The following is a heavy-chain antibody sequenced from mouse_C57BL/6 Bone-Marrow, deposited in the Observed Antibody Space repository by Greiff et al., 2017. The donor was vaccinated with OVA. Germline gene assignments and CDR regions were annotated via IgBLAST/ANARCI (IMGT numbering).Heavy chain of an antibody. D-gene: IGHD1-1*01. CDR2: IWTGGGT. CDR3: AREDYYGSSYIPFFDY. CDR1: GFSLTSYA. J-gene: IGHJ2*01. Sequence: VKLVESGPGLVAPSQSLSITCTVSGFSLTSYAISWVRQPPGKGLEWLGVIWTGGGTNYNSALKSRLSISKDNSKSQVFLKMNSLQTDDTARYYCAREDYYGSSYIPFFDYWGQGTTLTVSS. V-gene: IGHV2-9-1*01.